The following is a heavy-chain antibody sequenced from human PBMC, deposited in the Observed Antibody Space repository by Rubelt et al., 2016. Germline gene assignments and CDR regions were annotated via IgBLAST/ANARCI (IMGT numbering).Heavy chain of an antibody. CDR1: GDSISSYY. CDR2: IYYSGST. V-gene: IGHV4-59*12. J-gene: IGHJ4*02. CDR3: AREGTYFDY. Sequence: QVQLQESGPGLVKPSETLSLTCTVSGDSISSYYWSWIRQPPGKGLEWIGSIYYSGSTYYNPSLKSRVTISVDTSKNQFSRNRSAGTAADTAVDYCAREGTYFDYWGQENLVTVSS.